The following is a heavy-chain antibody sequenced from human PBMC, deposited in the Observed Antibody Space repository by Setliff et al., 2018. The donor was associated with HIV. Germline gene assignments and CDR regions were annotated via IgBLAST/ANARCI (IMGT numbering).Heavy chain of an antibody. Sequence: PSETLSLTCTVSGDSISSSYWSWIRQPPEKGLEWIGYIYYSGSPNYSPSLKSRVTISVDASRNQFSLSLSSVTAAETAVYYCAAWGPRYSYAPYFFDSWGQGTLVTVSS. D-gene: IGHD5-18*01. J-gene: IGHJ4*02. CDR2: IYYSGSP. CDR3: AAWGPRYSYAPYFFDS. V-gene: IGHV4-59*12. CDR1: GDSISSSY.